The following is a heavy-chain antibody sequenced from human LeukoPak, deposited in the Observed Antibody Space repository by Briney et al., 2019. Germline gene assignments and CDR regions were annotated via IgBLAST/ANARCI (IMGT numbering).Heavy chain of an antibody. Sequence: SETLSLTCVVSGDSISSNTFYWDWIRHSPGKGLEWVGALHYSGSTYYNPSLKSRVTISVDTSKNQFSLKLSSVTAADTAVYYCARDSGVYSNYSKFDYWGQGTLVTVSS. CDR2: LHYSGST. J-gene: IGHJ4*02. CDR3: ARDSGVYSNYSKFDY. D-gene: IGHD4-4*01. CDR1: GDSISSNTFY. V-gene: IGHV4-39*07.